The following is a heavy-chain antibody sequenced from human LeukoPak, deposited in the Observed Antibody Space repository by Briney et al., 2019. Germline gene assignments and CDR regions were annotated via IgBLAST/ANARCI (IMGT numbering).Heavy chain of an antibody. Sequence: GESLKIPCKGSGYSFTSYWIGWVRQLPGKGLEWMGIIYPGDSDTRYSPPFQGQVTISADKSISTAYLQWSSLKASDTAMYYGARHIAAAGIFEPFDPWGQGTLVTVSS. CDR3: ARHIAAAGIFEPFDP. D-gene: IGHD6-13*01. CDR2: IYPGDSDT. J-gene: IGHJ5*02. CDR1: GYSFTSYW. V-gene: IGHV5-51*01.